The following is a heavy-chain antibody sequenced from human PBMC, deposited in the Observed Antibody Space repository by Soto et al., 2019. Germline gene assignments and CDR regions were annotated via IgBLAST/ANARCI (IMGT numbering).Heavy chain of an antibody. CDR1: GYAFSDHG. V-gene: IGHV1-18*04. Sequence: QVRLVLSGDELKKPGASMKVSCKASGYAFSDHGISWVRQAPGQGLEWIGWISAYNGNTNSAQKFQGRVTVTTDASTATAYMEVRSLTSDDTDVSYCARDHRSSSSFFGSWSQVNMITVS. J-gene: IGHJ4*02. D-gene: IGHD6-6*01. CDR2: ISAYNGNT. CDR3: ARDHRSSSSFFGS.